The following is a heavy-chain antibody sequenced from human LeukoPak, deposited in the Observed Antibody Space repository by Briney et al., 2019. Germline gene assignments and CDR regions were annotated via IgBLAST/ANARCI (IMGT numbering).Heavy chain of an antibody. CDR2: ISSSSSYI. CDR1: GFTFSSYS. V-gene: IGHV3-21*01. Sequence: GGSLRLSCAASGFTFSSYSMNWVRQAPGKGLEWVSSISSSSSYIYYADSVKGRFTISRDNAKNSLYLQMNSLRAQDTAVYYCARGHYYGSGSYDYYFDYWGQGTLVTVSS. D-gene: IGHD3-10*01. J-gene: IGHJ4*02. CDR3: ARGHYYGSGSYDYYFDY.